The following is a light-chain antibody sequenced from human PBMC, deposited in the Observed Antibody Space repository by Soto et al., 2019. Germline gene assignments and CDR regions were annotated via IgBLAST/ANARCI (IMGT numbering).Light chain of an antibody. CDR1: QSVNSN. CDR3: HKYHNWPMT. CDR2: GPS. J-gene: IGKJ5*01. Sequence: EIVMTQSPATLSVSPGERATVSCRTSQSVNSNLAWYQQKPGQVPRLLIYGPSTRAIGIPDRFSGSGSGTEFTLTISSLQSEDFAVYYCHKYHNWPMTFGQGTRLEIK. V-gene: IGKV3-15*01.